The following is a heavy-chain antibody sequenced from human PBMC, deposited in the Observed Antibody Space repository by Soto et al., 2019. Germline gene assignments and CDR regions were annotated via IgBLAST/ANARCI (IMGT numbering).Heavy chain of an antibody. CDR2: ISSSGSTI. Sequence: PGGSLRLSCAASGFTFSSYEMNWVRQAPGKGLEWVSHISSSGSTIYYADSVKGRFTISRDNAKNSLYLQMNSLRAEDTAVYYCARDFRYYGMGYYYYGMDVWGQGTTVTVSS. CDR1: GFTFSSYE. J-gene: IGHJ6*02. V-gene: IGHV3-48*03. CDR3: ARDFRYYGMGYYYYGMDV. D-gene: IGHD3-10*01.